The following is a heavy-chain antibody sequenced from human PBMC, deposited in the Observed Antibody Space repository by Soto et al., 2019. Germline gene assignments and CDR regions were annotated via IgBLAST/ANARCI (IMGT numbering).Heavy chain of an antibody. D-gene: IGHD6-19*01. V-gene: IGHV1-2*04. CDR1: GYTFTGYY. Sequence: WASVKVSCKASGYTFTGYYMHWVRQAPGQGLEWMGWINPNSGGTNYAQKFQGWVTMTRDTSISTAYMELSRLRSDDTAVYYCARAYARSSGWSPRPLGYWGQGTLVTVSS. CDR2: INPNSGGT. CDR3: ARAYARSSGWSPRPLGY. J-gene: IGHJ4*02.